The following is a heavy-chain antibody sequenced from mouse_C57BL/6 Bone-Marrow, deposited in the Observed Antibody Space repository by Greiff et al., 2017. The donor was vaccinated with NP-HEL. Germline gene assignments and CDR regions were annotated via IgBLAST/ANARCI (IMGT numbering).Heavy chain of an antibody. CDR3: ARRACSGWFGY. CDR1: GFTFSSYG. J-gene: IGHJ3*01. V-gene: IGHV5-6*02. Sequence: EVKLVESGGDLVKPGGSLKLSCAASGFTFSSYGMSWVRQTPDKRLEWVATISSGGSYTYYPDSVKGRFTISSDNAKNTLYLQISSLKSEDTAMDDSARRACSGWFGYWGQGTLVTVSA. CDR2: ISSGGSYT.